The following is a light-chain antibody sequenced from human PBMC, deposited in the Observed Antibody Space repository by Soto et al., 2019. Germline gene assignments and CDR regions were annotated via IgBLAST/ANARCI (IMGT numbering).Light chain of an antibody. J-gene: IGKJ1*01. CDR2: DAS. CDR1: QSVSSY. V-gene: IGKV3-20*01. Sequence: EIVLTQSPATLSLSPGERATLSCRASQSVSSYLAWYQQKPGQAPRLLIYDASNRATGIPDRFSGSGSGTDFTLTITRLEPEDFAVYYCHQYGISPPRTFGQGTKVDIK. CDR3: HQYGISPPRT.